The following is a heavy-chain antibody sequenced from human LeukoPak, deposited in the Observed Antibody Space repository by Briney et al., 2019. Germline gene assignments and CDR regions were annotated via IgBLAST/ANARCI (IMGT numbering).Heavy chain of an antibody. CDR2: IYYSGST. D-gene: IGHD1-26*01. Sequence: SETLSLTCTVSGGSISSYYWSWIRQPPGKGLEWIGYIYYSGSTNYNPSLKSRVTISVDTSKNQFSLKLSSVTAADTAVYYCARGVMGGPGAFDIWGQGTMVTVSS. CDR3: ARGVMGGPGAFDI. CDR1: GGSISSYY. J-gene: IGHJ3*02. V-gene: IGHV4-59*01.